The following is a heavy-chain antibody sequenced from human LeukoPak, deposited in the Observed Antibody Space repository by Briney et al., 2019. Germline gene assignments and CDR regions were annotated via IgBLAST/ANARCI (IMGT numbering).Heavy chain of an antibody. J-gene: IGHJ6*02. Sequence: GGSLRLSCAASGFTFSSYAMHWVRQAPGKGLEWVAVISYDGSNKYYADSVKGRFTISRDNSKNTLYLQMNSLRAEDTAVYYCARVRGYYYGVDVWGQGTTVTVSS. CDR1: GFTFSSYA. V-gene: IGHV3-30*04. CDR3: ARVRGYYYGVDV. CDR2: ISYDGSNK.